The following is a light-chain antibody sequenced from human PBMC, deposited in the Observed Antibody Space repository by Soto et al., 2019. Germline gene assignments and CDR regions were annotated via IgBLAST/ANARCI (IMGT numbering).Light chain of an antibody. Sequence: EIVLTQSPGTLSLSPGDTATLSCRARESVGNNYLAWYQQKPGQAPRLLVYGPSTRATGIPDRFSGSGSGTEFTLTISRLDPEDFAVYFCQQFGPSPTFGQGTKVEMK. CDR3: QQFGPSPT. CDR1: ESVGNNY. J-gene: IGKJ1*01. CDR2: GPS. V-gene: IGKV3-20*01.